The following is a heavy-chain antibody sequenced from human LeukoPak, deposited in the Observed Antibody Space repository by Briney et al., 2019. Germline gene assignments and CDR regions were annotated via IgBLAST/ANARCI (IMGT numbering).Heavy chain of an antibody. Sequence: GRSLRLSCAASGFTFSSYGMHWVRQAPGKGLEWVAVISYDGSNKYYADSVKGRFTISRDNSKNTLYLQMNSLRAEDTAVYYCAKDRGLYSSSWENWFDPWGQGTLVTVSS. J-gene: IGHJ5*02. CDR3: AKDRGLYSSSWENWFDP. D-gene: IGHD6-13*01. V-gene: IGHV3-30*18. CDR2: ISYDGSNK. CDR1: GFTFSSYG.